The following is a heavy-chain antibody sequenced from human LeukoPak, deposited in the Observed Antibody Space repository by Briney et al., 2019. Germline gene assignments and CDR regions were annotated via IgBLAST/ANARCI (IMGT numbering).Heavy chain of an antibody. CDR2: ISSDGRNK. D-gene: IGHD3-16*02. CDR1: GFTFTSFS. J-gene: IGHJ4*02. V-gene: IGHV3-30*04. CDR3: ARYRKYYFDY. Sequence: PGGSLRLSCSAPGFTFTSFSLHWVRLAPGKGLEWVAFISSDGRNKFSADSVRARFTIFRDNSNNMLDLQMNSLRTEDTAVYYCARYRKYYFDYWGQGTLVTVSS.